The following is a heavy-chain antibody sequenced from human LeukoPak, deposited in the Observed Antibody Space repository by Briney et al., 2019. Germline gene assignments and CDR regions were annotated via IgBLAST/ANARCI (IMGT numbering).Heavy chain of an antibody. CDR2: SYHTGST. CDR3: ATGYSSTWYYFGY. V-gene: IGHV4-59*01. J-gene: IGHJ4*02. D-gene: IGHD6-13*01. Sequence: SETLSLTCTVSGDSISSYYWSWIRQPPGKGLEWIGYSYHTGSTNYNPSLKSRVTISVDTSKNQFSLKLSSVTAGDTAVYYCATGYSSTWYYFGYWGQGTLVTVSS. CDR1: GDSISSYY.